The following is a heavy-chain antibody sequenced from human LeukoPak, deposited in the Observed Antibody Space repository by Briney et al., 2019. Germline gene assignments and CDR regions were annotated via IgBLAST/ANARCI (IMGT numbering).Heavy chain of an antibody. V-gene: IGHV3-7*01. CDR2: IKQDGSKK. Sequence: GGSLRLSCVASGFPFSSYWMTWVRQAPGKGPEWVANIKQDGSKKSYVDSVKGRFTISRDNAKSSLYLQMNSLRGEDTAVYYCARESPDYWGQGTLVTVSS. CDR1: GFPFSSYW. CDR3: ARESPDY. J-gene: IGHJ4*02.